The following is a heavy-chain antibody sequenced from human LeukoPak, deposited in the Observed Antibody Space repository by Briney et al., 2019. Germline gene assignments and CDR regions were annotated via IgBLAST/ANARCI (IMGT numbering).Heavy chain of an antibody. J-gene: IGHJ1*01. CDR3: TTGRFYYDSSGYYFVEYFQH. CDR2: IKSNTDGGTT. D-gene: IGHD3-22*01. V-gene: IGHV3-15*01. CDR1: GFTFSNAW. Sequence: GGSLRLSCAASGFTFSNAWMSWVRQAPGKGLEWVGRIKSNTDGGTTDYAAPVKGRFTISRDDSKNTLYLQMNSLKTEDTAVYYCTTGRFYYDSSGYYFVEYFQHWGQGTLVTVSS.